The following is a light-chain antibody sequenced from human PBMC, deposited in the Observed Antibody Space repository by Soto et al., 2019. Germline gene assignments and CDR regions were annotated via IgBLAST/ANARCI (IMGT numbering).Light chain of an antibody. J-gene: IGKJ5*01. CDR2: KAS. CDR1: QSISNW. Sequence: DIQMTQSPSTLSASVGDRVTITCRASQSISNWLAWYQQKPGKAPKLLIYKASSLESGVPSRFSGSGSGTEFTLTISSLQPEDVATYYCQQSYTHPITFGQGTRLEIK. CDR3: QQSYTHPIT. V-gene: IGKV1-5*03.